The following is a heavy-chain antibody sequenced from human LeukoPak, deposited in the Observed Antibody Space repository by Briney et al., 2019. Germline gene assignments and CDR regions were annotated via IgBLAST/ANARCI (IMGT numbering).Heavy chain of an antibody. CDR2: IRYDGSSN. CDR3: AKDRIDYGGXXKPDY. V-gene: IGHV3-30*02. J-gene: IGHJ4*02. D-gene: IGHD5-12*01. Sequence: GGSLRLSCAASGFTFSSYGMHWVRQAPGKGLEWVAFIRYDGSSNYYADSVKGRFTVSRDNSMNTLFLQMNSLRAEDTAVYYCAKDRIDYGGXXKPDYWGQXXLVXVSS. CDR1: GFTFSSYG.